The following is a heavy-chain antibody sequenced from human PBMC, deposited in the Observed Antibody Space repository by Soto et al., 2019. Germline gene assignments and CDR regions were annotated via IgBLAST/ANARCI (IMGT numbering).Heavy chain of an antibody. CDR1: GFTFSSYV. V-gene: IGHV3-30*03. CDR2: ISHVESHSK. CDR3: ATEDESSGHAGTFHH. D-gene: IGHD3-22*01. J-gene: IGHJ1*01. Sequence: QVQLVESGGGVVQPGRSLRLSCAASGFTFSSYVMHWLRQAPGKGLEWVALISHVESHSKQYGESVKGRFTVSRDNSKNMVYLEMDSLRAEDAAVYYCATEDESSGHAGTFHHWGQGTLVTVSP.